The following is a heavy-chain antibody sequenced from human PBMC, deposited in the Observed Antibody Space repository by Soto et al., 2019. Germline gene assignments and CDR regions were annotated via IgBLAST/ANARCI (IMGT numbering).Heavy chain of an antibody. CDR1: GFTFSSYG. D-gene: IGHD6-19*01. Sequence: QVQLVESGGGVVQPGRSLRLSCAASGFTFSSYGMHWVRQAPGKGLEWVAVIWYDGSNKYYADSVKGRFTISRDNSKNTLYLQMTSLRAEDTAVYYCARKGSGWTPYGMDVWGQGTTVTVSS. CDR3: ARKGSGWTPYGMDV. J-gene: IGHJ6*02. CDR2: IWYDGSNK. V-gene: IGHV3-33*01.